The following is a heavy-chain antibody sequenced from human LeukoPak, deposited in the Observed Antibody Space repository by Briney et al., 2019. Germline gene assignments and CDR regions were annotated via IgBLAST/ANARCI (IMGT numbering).Heavy chain of an antibody. CDR2: INPNSGGT. CDR3: AREALVSSGYYFDY. J-gene: IGHJ4*02. V-gene: IGHV1-2*02. D-gene: IGHD3-22*01. CDR1: GYTFTGYY. Sequence: GASVKVSCKASGYTFTGYYMHWVRQAPGQGLEWMGWINPNSGGTNYAQKFQGGVTMTRDTSISTAYMELSRLRSDDTAVYYCAREALVSSGYYFDYWGQGTLVTVSS.